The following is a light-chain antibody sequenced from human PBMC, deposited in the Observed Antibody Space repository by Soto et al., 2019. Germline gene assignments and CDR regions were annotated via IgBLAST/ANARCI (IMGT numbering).Light chain of an antibody. CDR2: AAS. Sequence: DIQMTQSPSSLSASVGDRVTITCRASQSISSYLNWYQQKPGKAPKLLIYAASSLQSGVPSRFSGSGSRTDFTLTISSLQPEDFAIYYCQQSYSILYTFGQGTKLEIK. CDR1: QSISSY. J-gene: IGKJ2*01. V-gene: IGKV1-39*01. CDR3: QQSYSILYT.